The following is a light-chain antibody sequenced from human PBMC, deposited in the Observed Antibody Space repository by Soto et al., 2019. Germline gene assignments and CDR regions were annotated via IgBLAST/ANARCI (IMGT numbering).Light chain of an antibody. CDR2: GNT. J-gene: IGLJ2*01. CDR1: SSNIGAGYD. Sequence: QSALTQPPSVSGAPGQRVTISCIGSSSNIGAGYDVHWYQQLPGRAPKLLIYGNTNRPSGVPDRFSGSKSGTSASLAITGLQAEDEADYYCLSFDSSLSVVFGGGTKLTVL. CDR3: LSFDSSLSVV. V-gene: IGLV1-40*01.